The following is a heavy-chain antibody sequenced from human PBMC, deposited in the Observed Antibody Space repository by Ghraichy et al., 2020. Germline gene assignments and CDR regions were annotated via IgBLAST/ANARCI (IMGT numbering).Heavy chain of an antibody. Sequence: GGSLRLSCAASAFTFDDYAMHWVRQAPGKGLEWVSLISWDGGSTYYADSVKGRFTISRDNSKNSLYLQMNSLRAEDTALYYCAKDLLGNAPAGHPDYWGQGTLVTVSS. CDR2: ISWDGGST. CDR1: AFTFDDYA. D-gene: IGHD1-1*01. CDR3: AKDLLGNAPAGHPDY. J-gene: IGHJ4*02. V-gene: IGHV3-43D*03.